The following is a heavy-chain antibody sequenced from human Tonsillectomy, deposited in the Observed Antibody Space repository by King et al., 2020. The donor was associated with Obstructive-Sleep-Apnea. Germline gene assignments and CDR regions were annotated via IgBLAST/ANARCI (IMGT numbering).Heavy chain of an antibody. Sequence: VQLQESGPGLVKPSETLSLTCTVSVDSINNYYWSWIRQPPGKGLEWIGYMYYSGNTNYNPSLKSRVTISPDTSKIQFSMGLNSVTAADTAGYYCARHRGVEDYGGYGDYFDFWGQGTLVTVSS. CDR3: ARHRGVEDYGGYGDYFDF. V-gene: IGHV4-59*08. CDR1: VDSINNYY. D-gene: IGHD5-12*01. J-gene: IGHJ4*02. CDR2: MYYSGNT.